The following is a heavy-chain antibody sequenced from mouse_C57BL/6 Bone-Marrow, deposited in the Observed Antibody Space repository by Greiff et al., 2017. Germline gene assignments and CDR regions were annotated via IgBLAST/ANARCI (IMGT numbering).Heavy chain of an antibody. CDR3: ATGDY. Sequence: VQLQQPGAELVKPGASVKLSCKASGYTFTSYWMQWVKQRPGQGLKWIGEIDPSDSYTNYNQKFKGKATLTVDTSSSTAYMQLSSLTSEDSAVYYCATGDYWGQGTTLTVSS. V-gene: IGHV1-50*01. CDR1: GYTFTSYW. J-gene: IGHJ2*01. CDR2: IDPSDSYT.